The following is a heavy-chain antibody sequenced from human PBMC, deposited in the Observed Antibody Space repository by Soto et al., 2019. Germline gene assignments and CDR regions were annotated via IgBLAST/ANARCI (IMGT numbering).Heavy chain of an antibody. V-gene: IGHV3-53*02. CDR1: GFTVSSNY. D-gene: IGHD1-26*01. CDR2: IYSGGST. J-gene: IGHJ3*02. CDR3: ARRVGDKLGAFDI. Sequence: EVQLVETGGGLIQPGGSLRLSCAASGFTVSSNYMSWVRQAPGKGLEWVSVIYSGGSTYYADSVKGRFTISRDNSKNTLYLQMNSLRAEDTAVYYRARRVGDKLGAFDIWGQGTMVTVSS.